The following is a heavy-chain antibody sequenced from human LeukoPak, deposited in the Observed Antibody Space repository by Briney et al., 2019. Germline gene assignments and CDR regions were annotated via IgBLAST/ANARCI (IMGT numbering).Heavy chain of an antibody. J-gene: IGHJ4*02. CDR2: IYTSGST. D-gene: IGHD3-22*01. CDR3: ASGLEKYDSNFGAFDY. V-gene: IGHV4-61*02. Sequence: SETLSLTCTVSGGSISSGSYYWSWIRQPAGKGLEWIGRIYTSGSTNYNPSLKSRVTISVDTSKNQFSLKLSSVTAADTAVYYCASGLEKYDSNFGAFDYWGQGTLVTVSS. CDR1: GGSISSGSYY.